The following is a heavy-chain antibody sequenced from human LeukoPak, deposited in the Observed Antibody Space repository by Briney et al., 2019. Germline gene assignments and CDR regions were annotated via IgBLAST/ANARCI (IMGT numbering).Heavy chain of an antibody. CDR2: IYHIGST. CDR1: GGSFSGYY. D-gene: IGHD4-17*01. J-gene: IGHJ4*02. CDR3: ARWDYGDFSYYFDY. Sequence: SETLSLTCAVYGGSFSGYYWSWIRQPPGKGLEWIGEIYHIGSTNYNPSLKSRVTISVDTSKNQFSLKLSSVTAADTAVYYCARWDYGDFSYYFDYWGQGTLVTVSS. V-gene: IGHV4-34*01.